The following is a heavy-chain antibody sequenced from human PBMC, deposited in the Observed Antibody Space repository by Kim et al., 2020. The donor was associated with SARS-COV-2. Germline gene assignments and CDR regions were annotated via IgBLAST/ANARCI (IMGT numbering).Heavy chain of an antibody. Sequence: GGSLRLSCAASGFTFSSYWMHWVRQAPGKGLVWVSRVKTDGSSTDYADSVKGRFTISRDNAKNTLYLQMNSLRVEDTAVYYCARVSDPQAVAGTPFDYWGQGTLVTVSS. V-gene: IGHV3-74*01. CDR3: ARVSDPQAVAGTPFDY. CDR1: GFTFSSYW. J-gene: IGHJ4*02. D-gene: IGHD6-19*01. CDR2: VKTDGSST.